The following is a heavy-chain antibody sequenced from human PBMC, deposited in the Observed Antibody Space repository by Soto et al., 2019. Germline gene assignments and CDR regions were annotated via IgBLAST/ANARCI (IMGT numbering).Heavy chain of an antibody. D-gene: IGHD3-16*02. CDR1: GYTLTELS. Sequence: ASVKVSCKVSGYTLTELSMHWVRQAPGKGLEWMGGFDPEDGETIYAQKFQGRVTMTEDTSTDTAYMELSSLRSEDTAVYYCATLIRLGELSFYDYWGQGTLVTVAS. J-gene: IGHJ4*02. CDR2: FDPEDGET. CDR3: ATLIRLGELSFYDY. V-gene: IGHV1-24*01.